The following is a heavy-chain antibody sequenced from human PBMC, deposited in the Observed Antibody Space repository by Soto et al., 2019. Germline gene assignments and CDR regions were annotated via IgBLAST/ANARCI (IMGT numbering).Heavy chain of an antibody. CDR3: GRTYSGG. J-gene: IGHJ4*02. Sequence: LQSGGGVVQPGESLRLSCAASGFSLRDHALSWVRQAAGGGLEWVSGISGSEDRTNYADFVRGRFIISKDRAKNTLYLDMSGLTVDDTAVYFCGRTYSGGCGQGTLVTVSS. V-gene: IGHV3-23*01. CDR2: ISGSEDRT. CDR1: GFSLRDHA. D-gene: IGHD2-15*01.